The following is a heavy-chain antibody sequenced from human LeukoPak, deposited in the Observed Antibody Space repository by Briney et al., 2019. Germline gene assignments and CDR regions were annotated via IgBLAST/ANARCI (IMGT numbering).Heavy chain of an antibody. CDR3: ARERFTYGPRGGFDD. V-gene: IGHV3-7*01. CDR2: IKQDGSEK. CDR1: GFTFSSYW. Sequence: PGGSLRLSCTASGFTFSSYWMSWVRQAPGKGLKWVANIKQDGSEKYYVDSVKGRFTISRDNAKNSLYLQMNSLRAEDRAVYYCARERFTYGPRGGFDDWGQGTLVTVSS. J-gene: IGHJ4*02. D-gene: IGHD3-10*01.